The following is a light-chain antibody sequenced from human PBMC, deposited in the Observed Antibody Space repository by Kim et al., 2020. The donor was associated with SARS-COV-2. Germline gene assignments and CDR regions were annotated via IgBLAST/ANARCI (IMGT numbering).Light chain of an antibody. J-gene: IGLJ2*01. CDR1: KSGSKT. CDR2: YDN. CDR3: QVWHSDSDHRV. Sequence: PGETASITGEGDKSGSKTVQWYQQNPGQAPVLVIYYDNARPSGIPERFAGSNSGNTATLTISRVEVGDEADYYCQVWHSDSDHRVFGGGTKLTVL. V-gene: IGLV3-21*04.